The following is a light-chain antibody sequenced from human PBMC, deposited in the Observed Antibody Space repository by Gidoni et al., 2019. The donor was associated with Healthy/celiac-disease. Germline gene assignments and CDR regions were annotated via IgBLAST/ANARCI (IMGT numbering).Light chain of an antibody. V-gene: IGKV3-11*01. J-gene: IGKJ4*01. CDR2: DAS. Sequence: IVLTHSPPTLSLSPGERATRSCRASQSVSSYLAWYQQKPGQAPRLLIDDASNRATGLPARFSGSGAGTDFTRTSSSLEPEDVAVYYCQQRSNWPRALTFGGGTKVEIK. CDR3: QQRSNWPRALT. CDR1: QSVSSY.